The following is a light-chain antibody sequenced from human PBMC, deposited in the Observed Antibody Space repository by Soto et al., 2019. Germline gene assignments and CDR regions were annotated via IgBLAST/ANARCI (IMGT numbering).Light chain of an antibody. CDR3: AAWDDSPSGPWV. CDR2: RSD. Sequence: QSVRTQPPSASGTPGQRVTISCSGSSSKNGSKYVHWYQQLPGTAPKLLIYRSDQRPSGVPDRFSGSKSDTSPSLAISGLRSEDEDDYYCAAWDDSPSGPWVFGGGTKLTVL. V-gene: IGLV1-47*01. CDR1: SSKNGSKY. J-gene: IGLJ3*02.